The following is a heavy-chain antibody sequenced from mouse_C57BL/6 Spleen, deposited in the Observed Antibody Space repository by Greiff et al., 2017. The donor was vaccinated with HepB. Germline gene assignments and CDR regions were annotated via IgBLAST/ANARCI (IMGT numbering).Heavy chain of an antibody. CDR1: GYTFTSYW. CDR2: IDPNSGGT. CDR3: ASHGNPYYYAMDY. J-gene: IGHJ4*01. Sequence: QVQLQQPGAELVKPGASVKLSCKASGYTFTSYWMHWVKQRPGRGLEWIGRIDPNSGGTKYNEKFKSKATLTVDKPSSTAYMQLSSLTSEDSAVYYCASHGNPYYYAMDYWVQGTSVTVSS. V-gene: IGHV1-72*01. D-gene: IGHD2-1*01.